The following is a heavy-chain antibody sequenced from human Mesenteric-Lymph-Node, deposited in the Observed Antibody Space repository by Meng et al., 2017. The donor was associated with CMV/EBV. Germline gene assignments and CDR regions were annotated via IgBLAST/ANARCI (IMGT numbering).Heavy chain of an antibody. CDR2: ISYDGSNK. D-gene: IGHD6-19*01. CDR3: ARAVAGTYYYFYGMDL. V-gene: IGHV3-30*04. CDR1: GLTFRSFA. J-gene: IGHJ6*02. Sequence: GESLKISCAASGLTFRSFAMHWVRQAPGKGLEWVAVISYDGSNKYYAESVKGRLTISRDNSRNTLYLQMNSLRAEDTAVYYCARAVAGTYYYFYGMDLWGQGTTVTVSS.